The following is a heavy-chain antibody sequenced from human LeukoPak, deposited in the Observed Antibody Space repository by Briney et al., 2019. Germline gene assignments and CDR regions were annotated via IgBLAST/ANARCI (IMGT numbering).Heavy chain of an antibody. CDR1: GYTFTDYY. CDR2: INPNSGGT. CDR3: ARVLRFGGNNWFDP. J-gene: IGHJ5*02. Sequence: ASVKVSCKASGYTFTDYYRRWVRQAPGQGLEWMGWINPNSGGTTYAQKFQGRVTMTRDTSISTAYMELSRLRSDDTAMYYCARVLRFGGNNWFDPWGQGTLVTVSS. D-gene: IGHD3-10*01. V-gene: IGHV1-2*02.